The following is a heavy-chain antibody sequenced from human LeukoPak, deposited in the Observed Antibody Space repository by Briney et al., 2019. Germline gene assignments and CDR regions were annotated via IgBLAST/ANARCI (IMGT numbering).Heavy chain of an antibody. D-gene: IGHD1-26*01. J-gene: IGHJ4*02. CDR1: GYTLTELS. V-gene: IGHV1-24*01. CDR3: ATGNSGSYYLPFDY. CDR2: FDPEDGET. Sequence: RASVKVSCKVSGYTLTELSMHWVRQAPGKGLEWMGGFDPEDGETIYAQKFQGRVTMTEDTSTDTAYMELSSLRSEDTAVYYCATGNSGSYYLPFDYWGQGTLVTVSS.